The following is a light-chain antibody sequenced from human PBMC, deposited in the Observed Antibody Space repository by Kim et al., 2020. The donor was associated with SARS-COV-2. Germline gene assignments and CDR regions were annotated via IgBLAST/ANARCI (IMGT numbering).Light chain of an antibody. Sequence: AAIEDRVSIACRASQSVDRWLAWYQQRPGKAPKLLIYDATDLKSGVPSRFSGRGSGTEFTLTITSLQPDDFGTYYCQQYSTYSYSLGQGTKLEI. V-gene: IGKV1-5*01. J-gene: IGKJ2*03. CDR2: DAT. CDR1: QSVDRW. CDR3: QQYSTYSYS.